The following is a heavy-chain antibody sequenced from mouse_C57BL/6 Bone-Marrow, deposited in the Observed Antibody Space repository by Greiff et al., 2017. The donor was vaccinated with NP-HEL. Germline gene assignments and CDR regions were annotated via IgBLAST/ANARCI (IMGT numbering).Heavy chain of an antibody. Sequence: VQLQQPGAELVMPGASVKLSCKASGYTFTSYWMHWVKQRPGQGLEWIGEIDPSDSYTNYNQKFKGKSTLTVDKSSSTDYMQLSSLTSEDSAVYYCARDSDYWGQGTTLTVSS. J-gene: IGHJ2*01. CDR2: IDPSDSYT. V-gene: IGHV1-69*01. CDR3: ARDSDY. CDR1: GYTFTSYW.